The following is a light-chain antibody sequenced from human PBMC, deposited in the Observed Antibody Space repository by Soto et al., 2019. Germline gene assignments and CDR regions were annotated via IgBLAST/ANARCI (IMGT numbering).Light chain of an antibody. J-gene: IGLJ3*02. CDR1: SSNIGADHD. CDR3: QYYDSSLRGRV. CDR2: GNS. Sequence: QSVLTQPPSVSGAPGQRVTISCTGSSSNIGADHDVHWYQQLPGTAAKLLVYGNSNRPSGVPDRFSGSKSGTSASLDITGLQDEDESDYYCQYYDSSLRGRVFGGGTKLTVL. V-gene: IGLV1-40*01.